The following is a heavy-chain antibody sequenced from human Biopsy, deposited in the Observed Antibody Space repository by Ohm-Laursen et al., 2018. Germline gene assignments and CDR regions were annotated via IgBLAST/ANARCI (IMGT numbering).Heavy chain of an antibody. CDR3: ARDPGYDFWSGSDPFDI. CDR1: GYTFTAYG. J-gene: IGHJ3*02. Sequence: ASVKLSCKTSGYTFTAYGISWVRQAPGQGLEWMGWISTYNDDTNIAQKFQGRVSMTTDTSTRTAYMELRSLRSGDTAIYFCARDPGYDFWSGSDPFDIWGQGTLVTVS. CDR2: ISTYNDDT. V-gene: IGHV1-18*04. D-gene: IGHD3-3*01.